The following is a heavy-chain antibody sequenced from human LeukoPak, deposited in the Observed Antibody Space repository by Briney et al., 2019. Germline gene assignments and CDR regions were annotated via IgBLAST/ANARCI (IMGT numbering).Heavy chain of an antibody. CDR1: GFTFSSYA. V-gene: IGHV3-64D*06. D-gene: IGHD6-19*01. CDR2: ISSNGGST. Sequence: GGSLTLSCSASGFTFSSYAMHWVRQAPGKGVEYVSAISSNGGSTYYADSVKGRFTISRDNSKNTLYLQMSSLRAEDTAVYYCVKDRRGSGWYLFSLWGQGTLVTVSS. CDR3: VKDRRGSGWYLFSL. J-gene: IGHJ4*02.